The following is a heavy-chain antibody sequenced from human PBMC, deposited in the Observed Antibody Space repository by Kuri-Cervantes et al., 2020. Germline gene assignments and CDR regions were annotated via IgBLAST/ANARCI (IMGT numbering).Heavy chain of an antibody. CDR1: GYTFTTYD. CDR3: AKAAGVTTGYYFDY. Sequence: ASVKVSCKASGYTFTTYDINWVRQATGQGLEWMGWMNPNSGNTGYAQKFQGRVTITADESTSTAYMELSSLRSEDTAVYYCAKAAGVTTGYYFDYWGQGTLVTDSS. V-gene: IGHV1-8*01. CDR2: MNPNSGNT. D-gene: IGHD6-13*01. J-gene: IGHJ4*02.